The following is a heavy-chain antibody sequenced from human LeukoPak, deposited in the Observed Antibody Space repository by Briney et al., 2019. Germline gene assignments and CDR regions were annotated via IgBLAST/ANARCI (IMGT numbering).Heavy chain of an antibody. CDR1: GFTFSSYA. J-gene: IGHJ4*02. D-gene: IGHD6-19*01. CDR2: ISGSGGST. V-gene: IGHV3-23*01. CDR3: AEATWLAYYFGY. Sequence: PGGSLRLSCAASGFTFSSYAMSWVRQAPGKGLEWVSAISGSGGSTYYADSVKGRFTISRDNSKNTLYLQMNSLRADDTAVYYCAEATWLAYYFGYWGQGTLVTVSS.